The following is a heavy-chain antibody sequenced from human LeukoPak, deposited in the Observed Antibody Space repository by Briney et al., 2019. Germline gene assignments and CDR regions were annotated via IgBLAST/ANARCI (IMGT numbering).Heavy chain of an antibody. CDR2: INSDGSST. D-gene: IGHD7-27*01. V-gene: IGHV3-74*01. J-gene: IGHJ3*02. CDR1: GFTFSTYW. CDR3: AREELGIGAVDI. Sequence: GESLRLSCAAPGFTFSTYWMHWVRQAPGKGLVWVSRINSDGSSTTYADSVKGRFTISRDNAKNTLYLQMSSLRAEDTAVYYCAREELGIGAVDIWGQGTMVTVSS.